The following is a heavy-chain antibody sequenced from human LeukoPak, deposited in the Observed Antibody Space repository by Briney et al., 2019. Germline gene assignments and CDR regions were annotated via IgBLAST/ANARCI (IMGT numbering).Heavy chain of an antibody. CDR1: GGSISSGGYY. D-gene: IGHD3-22*01. CDR2: IYYSGST. J-gene: IGHJ4*02. Sequence: PSQTLSLTCTVSGGSISSGGYYWSWIRQHPGKGLEWIGYIYYSGSTYYNPSLKSRVTISVDTSKNQFSLKLSSVTAADTAVYYCARGRSGYYDSSGYYSGYYFDYWGQGTLVTVSS. V-gene: IGHV4-31*03. CDR3: ARGRSGYYDSSGYYSGYYFDY.